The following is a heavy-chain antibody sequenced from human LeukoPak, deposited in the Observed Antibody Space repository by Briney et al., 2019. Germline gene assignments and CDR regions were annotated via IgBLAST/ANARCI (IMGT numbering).Heavy chain of an antibody. CDR2: IRYDGSDK. V-gene: IGHV3-30*02. CDR1: GFTFRTYG. CDR3: AKRADYYDSSRALYDAFDL. D-gene: IGHD3-16*01. Sequence: GGSLRLSCAASGFTFRTYGMHWVRQAPGKGLEWVTFIRYDGSDKYYADSVKGRFTISRDNSRNTLFLQMNSLRVADTAVYYCAKRADYYDSSRALYDAFDLWGQGTMVTVSS. J-gene: IGHJ3*01.